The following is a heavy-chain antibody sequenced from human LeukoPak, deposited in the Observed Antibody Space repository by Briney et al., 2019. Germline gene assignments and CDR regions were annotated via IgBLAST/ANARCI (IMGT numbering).Heavy chain of an antibody. CDR2: LQNDGSDK. J-gene: IGHJ4*02. CDR1: GFTFSSYG. Sequence: PGGSLRLSCAASGFTFSSYGMHWVRQAHVKGLEWVAFLQNDGSDKYLADSVKGRFTISRDNSKNTLFLQMNSLRADDTAVYYCVRDSIRQQLYYFDHWGQGTLVTVSS. V-gene: IGHV3-30*02. CDR3: VRDSIRQQLYYFDH. D-gene: IGHD4-11*01.